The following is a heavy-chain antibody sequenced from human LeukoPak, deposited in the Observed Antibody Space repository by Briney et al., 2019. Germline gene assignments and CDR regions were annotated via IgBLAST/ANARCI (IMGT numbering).Heavy chain of an antibody. CDR2: INSDGSWT. CDR3: VSFYETY. J-gene: IGHJ4*02. Sequence: GGSLRLSCAASGFTFSNAWMNWVRQAPGKGLVWVSHINSDGSWTSYADSVKGRFTISKDNAKNTVYLQMNSLRAEDTAVYYCVSFYETYWGRGTLVTVSS. CDR1: GFTFSNAW. V-gene: IGHV3-74*01. D-gene: IGHD2/OR15-2a*01.